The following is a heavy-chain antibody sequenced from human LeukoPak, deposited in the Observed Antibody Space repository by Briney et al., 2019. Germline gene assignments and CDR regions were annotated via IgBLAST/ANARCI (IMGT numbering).Heavy chain of an antibody. CDR2: IYYIGST. V-gene: IGHV4-59*01. Sequence: KPSETLSLTCTVSGGSISSYYWSWIRQPRGKGLEWIGYIYYIGSTNYNPSRKSRVTISVDTSKNQFSLKLSSVTAADTAVYYCARGVRYCSSTSCPYYYYYYMDVWGKGTTVTVSS. CDR3: ARGVRYCSSTSCPYYYYYYMDV. CDR1: GGSISSYY. J-gene: IGHJ6*03. D-gene: IGHD2-2*01.